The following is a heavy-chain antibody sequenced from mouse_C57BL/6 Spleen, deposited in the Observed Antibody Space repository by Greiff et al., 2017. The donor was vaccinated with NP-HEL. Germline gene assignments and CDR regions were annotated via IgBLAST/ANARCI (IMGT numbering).Heavy chain of an antibody. J-gene: IGHJ4*01. V-gene: IGHV1-50*01. CDR3: ARSGTEAMDY. Sequence: QVQLQQPGAELVKPGASVKLSCKASGYTFTSYWMQLVKQRPGQGLEWIGEIDPSDSYTNYNQKFKGKATLTVDTSSSTAYMQLSSLTSEDSAIYYCARSGTEAMDYWGQGTSVTVSS. CDR2: IDPSDSYT. D-gene: IGHD4-1*01. CDR1: GYTFTSYW.